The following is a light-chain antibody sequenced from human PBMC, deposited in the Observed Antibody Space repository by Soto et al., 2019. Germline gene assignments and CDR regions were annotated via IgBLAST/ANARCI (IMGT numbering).Light chain of an antibody. CDR2: DAS. Sequence: DIQMTQSPSTLSASVGDRVTITCRASQSMSSWLAWYQQKPGKAPKLLVYDASSLESGVPSRFSGSGSGTEYTLTISSLQPDDFATYYCQQCNTYLLTFGGGTKVEIK. CDR1: QSMSSW. J-gene: IGKJ4*02. CDR3: QQCNTYLLT. V-gene: IGKV1-5*01.